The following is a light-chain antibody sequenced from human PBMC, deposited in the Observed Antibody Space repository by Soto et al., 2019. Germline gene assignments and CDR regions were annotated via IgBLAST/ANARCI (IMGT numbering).Light chain of an antibody. J-gene: IGLJ3*02. CDR3: TSYTLDNPKWA. V-gene: IGLV2-14*01. Sequence: QSALTQPASVSGSPGQSITISCTGTSRDVGGYKFVSWLQQHPGKAPKLLIYEVTNRPSGVSDRFAGSRSGNTAFLTISGLQDGDEADYYCTSYTLDNPKWAFGGGTKLTVL. CDR2: EVT. CDR1: SRDVGGYKF.